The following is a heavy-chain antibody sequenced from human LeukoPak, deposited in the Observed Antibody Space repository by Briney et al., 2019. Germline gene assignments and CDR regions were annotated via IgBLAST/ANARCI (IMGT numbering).Heavy chain of an antibody. CDR1: GYTFTSYD. CDR2: MNPNSGNT. J-gene: IGHJ4*02. D-gene: IGHD6-6*01. CDR3: ARGFIAARRMGY. Sequence: ASVKVSCKASGYTFTSYDINWVRQATGQGLEWMGWMNPNSGNTGYAQKFQGRVTMTRNTSISTAYMELSSLRSEDTAVYYCARGFIAARRMGYWGQGTLVTVSS. V-gene: IGHV1-8*01.